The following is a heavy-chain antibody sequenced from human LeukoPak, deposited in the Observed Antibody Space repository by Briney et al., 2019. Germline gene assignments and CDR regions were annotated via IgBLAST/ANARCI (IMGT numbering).Heavy chain of an antibody. V-gene: IGHV3-33*06. CDR3: AKDSLGGAADILTGYYVDDAFDI. CDR1: RFTFSSYG. J-gene: IGHJ3*02. Sequence: GGSLRLSCAASRFTFSSYGMHWVRQAPGKGLEWVAVIWYDGSNKYYADSVKGRFTISRDNSKNTLYLQMNSLRAEDTAVYYCAKDSLGGAADILTGYYVDDAFDIRGQGTMVTVSS. CDR2: IWYDGSNK. D-gene: IGHD3-9*01.